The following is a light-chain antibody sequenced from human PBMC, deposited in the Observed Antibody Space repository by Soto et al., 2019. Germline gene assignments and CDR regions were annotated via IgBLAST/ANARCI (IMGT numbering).Light chain of an antibody. J-gene: IGKJ1*01. CDR3: QQYYSYPPWT. Sequence: AIRMTQSPSSLSASTGDRVTITCRASQGISSYLAWYQQKPGKAPKLLIYAASTLQSGVPSRFSGSGSGTDFPLTISCLQSEDFSTYYCQQYYSYPPWTFGQGTKVEIK. V-gene: IGKV1-8*01. CDR1: QGISSY. CDR2: AAS.